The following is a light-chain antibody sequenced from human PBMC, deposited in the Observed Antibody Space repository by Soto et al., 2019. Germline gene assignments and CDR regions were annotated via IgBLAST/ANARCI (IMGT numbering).Light chain of an antibody. CDR3: SSFSTSDTLEV. CDR1: SSDVGGYNC. Sequence: QSVLTQPASVSGSPGQSITISCTGTSSDVGGYNCVSWYQQYPGKVPRLIIYEVTYRPAGVSNRFSGSKSGNTASLTISGLRAEDQADYYCSSFSTSDTLEVFGSGTKVTVL. J-gene: IGLJ1*01. V-gene: IGLV2-14*01. CDR2: EVT.